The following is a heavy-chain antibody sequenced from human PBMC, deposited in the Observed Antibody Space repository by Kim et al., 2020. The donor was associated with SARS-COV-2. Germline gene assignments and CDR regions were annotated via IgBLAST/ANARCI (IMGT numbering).Heavy chain of an antibody. CDR2: ISSSSSYI. D-gene: IGHD1-1*01. CDR1: GFTFSSYS. CDR3: ARTTHVSTYYYYMDV. V-gene: IGHV3-21*01. J-gene: IGHJ6*03. Sequence: GGSLRLSCAASGFTFSSYSMNWVRQAPGKGLEWVSSISSSSSYIYYADSVKGRFTISRDNAKNLLYLQMNSLRAEDTAVYYCARTTHVSTYYYYMDVWGKGTTVTVSS.